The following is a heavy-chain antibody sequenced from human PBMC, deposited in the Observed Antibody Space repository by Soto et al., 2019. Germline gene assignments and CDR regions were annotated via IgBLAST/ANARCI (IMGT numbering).Heavy chain of an antibody. V-gene: IGHV3-74*01. CDR2: INSDGSST. CDR1: GFTFSSYW. J-gene: IGHJ4*02. D-gene: IGHD3-22*01. Sequence: GGSLRLSCAASGFTFSSYWMHWVRQAPGKGLVWVSRINSDGSSTTYADSVKGRFTISRDSAKNTLYLQMNSLRAEDTAVYYCARDPTYFYDSSGYYDCWGQGTLVTVSS. CDR3: ARDPTYFYDSSGYYDC.